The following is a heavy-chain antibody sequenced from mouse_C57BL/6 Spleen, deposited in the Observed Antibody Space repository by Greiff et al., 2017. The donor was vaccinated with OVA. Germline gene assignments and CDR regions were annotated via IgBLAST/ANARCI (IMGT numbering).Heavy chain of an antibody. V-gene: IGHV1-59*01. CDR2: IDPSDSYT. Sequence: QVQLQQPGAELVRPGTSVKLSCKASGYTFTSYWMHWVKQRPGQGLEWIGVIDPSDSYTNYNQKFKGKATLTVDTSSSTAYMQLSSLTSEDSAVYYCARGITTVEGFAYWGQGTLVTVSA. J-gene: IGHJ3*01. CDR1: GYTFTSYW. D-gene: IGHD1-1*01. CDR3: ARGITTVEGFAY.